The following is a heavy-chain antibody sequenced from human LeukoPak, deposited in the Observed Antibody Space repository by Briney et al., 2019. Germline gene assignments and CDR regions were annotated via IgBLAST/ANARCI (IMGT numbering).Heavy chain of an antibody. CDR3: AGVEMATNAFDI. D-gene: IGHD5-24*01. CDR1: GFTFSSYS. V-gene: IGHV3-21*01. CDR2: ISSSSSYI. Sequence: GGSLRLSCAASGFTFSSYSMNWVRQAPGKGLEWVSSISSSSSYIYYADSVKGRFTISRDNAKNSLYLQMNSLRAEDTAVYYCAGVEMATNAFDIWGQGTTVTVSS. J-gene: IGHJ3*02.